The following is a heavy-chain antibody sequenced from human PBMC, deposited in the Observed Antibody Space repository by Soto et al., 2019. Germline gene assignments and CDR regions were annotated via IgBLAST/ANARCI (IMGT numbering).Heavy chain of an antibody. CDR3: ARDKNPGPLEYSYGIAARPPDAFDI. V-gene: IGHV6-1*01. Sequence: SQTLSLTCAISGDSVSSNSAAWNWIRQSPSRGLEWLGRTYYRSKWYNDYAVSVKSRITINPDTSKNQFSLQLNSVTPEDTAVYYCARDKNPGPLEYSYGIAARPPDAFDIWGQGTMVTVSS. CDR1: GDSVSSNSAA. D-gene: IGHD6-6*01. J-gene: IGHJ3*02. CDR2: TYYRSKWYN.